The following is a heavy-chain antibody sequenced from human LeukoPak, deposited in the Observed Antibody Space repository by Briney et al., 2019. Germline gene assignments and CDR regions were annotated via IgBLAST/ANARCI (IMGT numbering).Heavy chain of an antibody. D-gene: IGHD5/OR15-5a*01. CDR3: ARQRSTNCFDP. Sequence: SSETLSLTCAVSGYSISSGYDWGWIRQPPGKGLEWIGSVYHSGTYYNPSLKSRATISVDMSKNHFSLRLSSVTAADTAVYYCARQRSTNCFDPWGQGTLVTVSS. V-gene: IGHV4-38-2*01. CDR1: GYSISSGYD. J-gene: IGHJ5*02. CDR2: VYHSGT.